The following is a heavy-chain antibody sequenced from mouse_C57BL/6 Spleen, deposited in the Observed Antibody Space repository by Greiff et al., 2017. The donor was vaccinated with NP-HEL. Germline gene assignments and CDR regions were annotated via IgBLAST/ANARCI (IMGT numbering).Heavy chain of an antibody. Sequence: QVQLQQPGAELVRPGSSVKLSCKASGYTFTSYWMHWVKQRPIQGLEWIGNIYPSDSETHYHQKFKDKATLTVDTSSSTAYMQLSSLTSEDSAVHYCARQGSNYYFDYWGQGTTLTVSS. D-gene: IGHD2-5*01. V-gene: IGHV1-52*01. CDR1: GYTFTSYW. J-gene: IGHJ2*01. CDR2: IYPSDSET. CDR3: ARQGSNYYFDY.